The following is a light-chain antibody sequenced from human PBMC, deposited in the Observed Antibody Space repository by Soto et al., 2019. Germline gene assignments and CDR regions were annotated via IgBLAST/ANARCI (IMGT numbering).Light chain of an antibody. Sequence: EIVLTQSPGTLSLSPGERATLSCRASQSVSSTWLTWYQQKPGQAPRRLIYDASIRATGIPDRFSGSGSGTDFTLTISRLGPEDFEVYYCQYYGDSPRVTFGGGTKVEIK. CDR1: QSVSSTW. CDR3: QYYGDSPRVT. J-gene: IGKJ4*01. V-gene: IGKV3-20*01. CDR2: DAS.